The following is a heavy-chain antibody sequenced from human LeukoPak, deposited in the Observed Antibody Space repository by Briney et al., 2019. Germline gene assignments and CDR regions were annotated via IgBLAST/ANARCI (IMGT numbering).Heavy chain of an antibody. CDR2: INWNGGST. CDR1: GFTFSSYA. V-gene: IGHV3-20*01. J-gene: IGHJ4*02. D-gene: IGHD2-15*01. CDR3: ARVGCSGGSCYSTYYFDY. Sequence: GGSLRLSCAASGFTFSSYAMSWVRQAPGKGLEWVSGINWNGGSTGYVDSVKGRFTISRDNAKNSLYLQMNSLRAEDTALYHCARVGCSGGSCYSTYYFDYWGQGTLVTVSS.